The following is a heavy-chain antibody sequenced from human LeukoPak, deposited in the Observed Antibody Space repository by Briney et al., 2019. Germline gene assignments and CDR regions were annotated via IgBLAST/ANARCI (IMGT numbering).Heavy chain of an antibody. D-gene: IGHD2-15*01. CDR3: ARGRCGGGGSCYYYYYYMDV. CDR2: IYYSGST. J-gene: IGHJ6*03. Sequence: SETLSLTCTVSGVSISSGGYYWRWIRQHPGKGLEWIGYIYYSGSTYYNPSLKSRVTISVDTSKNQFSLKLSSVTAADTAVYYCARGRCGGGGSCYYYYYYMDVWGKGTTVTVSS. CDR1: GVSISSGGYY. V-gene: IGHV4-31*03.